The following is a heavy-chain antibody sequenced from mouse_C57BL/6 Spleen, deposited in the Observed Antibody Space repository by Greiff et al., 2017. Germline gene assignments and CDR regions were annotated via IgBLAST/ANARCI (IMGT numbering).Heavy chain of an antibody. J-gene: IGHJ3*01. CDR2: SRNKANDYTT. CDR1: GFTFSDFY. Sequence: EVQRVESGGGLVQSGRSLRLSCATSGFTFSDFYMEWVRQAPGKGLEWIAASRNKANDYTTEYSASVKGRFIVSRDTSQSILYLQMNALRAEDTAIYYCARDADSNTWFAYWGQGTLVTVSA. CDR3: ARDADSNTWFAY. V-gene: IGHV7-1*01. D-gene: IGHD2-5*01.